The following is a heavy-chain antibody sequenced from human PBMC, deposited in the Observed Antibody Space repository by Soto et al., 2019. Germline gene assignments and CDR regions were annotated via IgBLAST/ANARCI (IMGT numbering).Heavy chain of an antibody. CDR3: ARDPGGYCSGGSCDY. CDR1: GYTFTSYY. J-gene: IGHJ4*02. D-gene: IGHD2-15*01. Sequence: QVQLVQSGAEVKKPGASVKVSCKASGYTFTSYYMHWVRQAPGQGLEWMGIINPSGGSTSYAQKFQGRVTMTRDTSTSTVYMELSSLRSEDTAVYYCARDPGGYCSGGSCDYWGQGTLVTVSS. CDR2: INPSGGST. V-gene: IGHV1-46*01.